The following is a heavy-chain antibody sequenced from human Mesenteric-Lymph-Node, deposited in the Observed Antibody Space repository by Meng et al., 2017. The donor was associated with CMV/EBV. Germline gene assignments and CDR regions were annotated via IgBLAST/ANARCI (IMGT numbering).Heavy chain of an antibody. CDR3: AKYESYSSALGYYYYYGMDV. J-gene: IGHJ6*02. V-gene: IGHV3-23*03. CDR1: GFTFDSYD. CDR2: IYSGGSSA. D-gene: IGHD6-25*01. Sequence: GGSLRLSCAASGFTFDSYDMNWVRQAPGKGLEWVSVIYSGGSSADYVDSVRGRFTISRDNSKNTLYLQMSSLRAEDTAVYYCAKYESYSSALGYYYYYGMDVWGQGPTVTVSS.